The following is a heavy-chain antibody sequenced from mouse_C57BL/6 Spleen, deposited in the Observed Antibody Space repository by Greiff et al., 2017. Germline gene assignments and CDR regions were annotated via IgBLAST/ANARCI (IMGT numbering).Heavy chain of an antibody. CDR2: INPSHGGT. D-gene: IGHD2-4*01. CDR1: GYTFPRYW. J-gene: IGHJ2*01. Sequence: VQLPQSGTELVKPGASVKLSFKASGYTFPRYWVHWVKQRPGQGLEWIGNINPSHGGTNYNEKFKSKATLTVDKSSSTAYMQLSSLTSEDSAVYYCAREDYYDYDVPSYWGQGTTLTVSS. CDR3: AREDYYDYDVPSY. V-gene: IGHV1-53*01.